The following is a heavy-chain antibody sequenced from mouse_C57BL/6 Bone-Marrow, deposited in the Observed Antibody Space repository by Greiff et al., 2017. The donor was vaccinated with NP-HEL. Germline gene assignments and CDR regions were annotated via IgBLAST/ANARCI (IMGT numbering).Heavy chain of an antibody. Sequence: VQLQQSGPGLVQPSQSLSMTCTVSGFSLTTSGIHWVRRSPGKGLEWLGVIWRGGSTDYNAAFMSRLSITKDNSKSQVFFKMNSLQADDTAIYYCAKTGDYDGVWYFDVWGTGTTVTVSS. CDR1: GFSLTTSG. J-gene: IGHJ1*03. V-gene: IGHV2-5*01. CDR2: IWRGGST. CDR3: AKTGDYDGVWYFDV. D-gene: IGHD2-4*01.